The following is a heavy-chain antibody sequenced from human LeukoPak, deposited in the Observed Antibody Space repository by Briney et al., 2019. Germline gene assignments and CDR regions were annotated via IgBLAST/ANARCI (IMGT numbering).Heavy chain of an antibody. CDR3: AKVSLVVAAIPAWFDP. CDR2: ISGSGGST. J-gene: IGHJ5*02. CDR1: GFTFSSYA. V-gene: IGHV3-23*01. D-gene: IGHD2-15*01. Sequence: PGGPLRLSCAASGFTFSSYAMSWVRHAPGGGLEWVSAISGSGGSTYYADSVKGRFTISRDNSKNTLYLQMNSLRAEDTAVYYWAKVSLVVAAIPAWFDPWGQGTLVTVSS.